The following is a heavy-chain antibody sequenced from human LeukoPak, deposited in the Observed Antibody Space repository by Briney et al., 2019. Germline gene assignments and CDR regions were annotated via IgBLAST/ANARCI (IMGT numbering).Heavy chain of an antibody. V-gene: IGHV1-8*03. CDR2: MNPNSGNT. D-gene: IGHD6-13*01. CDR3: ARVGSSSWYYFPDYYYYYYMDV. J-gene: IGHJ6*03. Sequence: ASVKVSCKASGYTFTSYGISWVRQATGQGLEWMGWMNPNSGNTGYAQKFQGRVTITRNTSISTAYMELSSLRSEDTAVYYCARVGSSSWYYFPDYYYYYYMDVWGKGTTVTVSS. CDR1: GYTFTSYG.